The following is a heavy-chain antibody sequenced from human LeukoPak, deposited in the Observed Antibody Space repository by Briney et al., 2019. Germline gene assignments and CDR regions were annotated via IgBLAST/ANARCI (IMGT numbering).Heavy chain of an antibody. J-gene: IGHJ5*02. CDR1: GGSISSSNW. CDR2: IYHSGST. CDR3: ARWIRILTGSHTLNWFDP. D-gene: IGHD3-9*01. Sequence: SETLSLTCAVSGGSISSSNWWGWVRQPPGKGLEWIGEIYHSGSTNYNPSLKSRVTISVDKSKNQFSLKLSSVTAADTAVYYCARWIRILTGSHTLNWFDPWGQGTLVTVSS. V-gene: IGHV4-4*02.